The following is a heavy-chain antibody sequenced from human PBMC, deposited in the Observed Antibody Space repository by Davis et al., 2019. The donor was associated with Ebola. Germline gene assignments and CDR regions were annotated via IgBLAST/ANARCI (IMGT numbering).Heavy chain of an antibody. D-gene: IGHD5-24*01. CDR2: ISDDGNNE. CDR1: GFTFNSYA. Sequence: GESLKISCAASGFTFNSYAMHWVRQAPGKGLEWVAVISDDGNNEFYADSVKGRFTISRDNSKNRLSLQMNSLRVEDTALYFCERHGPFFISYFDYWGQGTLVTVSS. CDR3: ERHGPFFISYFDY. V-gene: IGHV3-30-3*01. J-gene: IGHJ4*02.